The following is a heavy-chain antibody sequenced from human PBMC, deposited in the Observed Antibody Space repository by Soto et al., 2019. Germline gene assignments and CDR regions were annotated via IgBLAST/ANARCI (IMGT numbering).Heavy chain of an antibody. Sequence: QLQLQESGPGLVKPSETLSLTCTVSGGSISSSSYYWGWIRQPPGKGLEWIGSIYYSGSTYYNPSLKSRVPISVDTSKNQFSLKLSSVTAADTAVYYCARLPRWLGFVPDYWGQGTLVTVSS. CDR1: GGSISSSSYY. CDR3: ARLPRWLGFVPDY. CDR2: IYYSGST. V-gene: IGHV4-39*01. J-gene: IGHJ4*02. D-gene: IGHD6-19*01.